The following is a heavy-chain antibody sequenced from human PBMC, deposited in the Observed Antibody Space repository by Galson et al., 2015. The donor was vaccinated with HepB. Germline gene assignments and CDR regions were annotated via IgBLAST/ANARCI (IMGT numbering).Heavy chain of an antibody. CDR3: AKARGSSSGRGIDF. D-gene: IGHD3-16*01. Sequence: LRLSCAASGFTFDDYAMHWVRQAPGRGLEWVSGISWHSGNIAYADSVKGRFTISRDNAKRSLYLQMNSLRTEDTALCYCAKARGSSSGRGIDFWGQGTLVTVSS. CDR2: ISWHSGNI. CDR1: GFTFDDYA. V-gene: IGHV3-9*01. J-gene: IGHJ4*02.